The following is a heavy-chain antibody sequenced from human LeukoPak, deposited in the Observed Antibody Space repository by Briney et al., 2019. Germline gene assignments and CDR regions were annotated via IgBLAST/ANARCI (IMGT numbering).Heavy chain of an antibody. CDR3: ARDRLNLDY. CDR2: INTVGRTI. V-gene: IGHV3-11*01. CDR1: GFTFSDFY. J-gene: IGHJ4*02. Sequence: GGSLRLSCAASGFTFSDFYMSWIRQAPGKGLEWVSFINTVGRTIYYADSVKGRFTISRDNAKNSLYLQMNSLRADDTAVYYCARDRLNLDYWGQGTLVTVSS.